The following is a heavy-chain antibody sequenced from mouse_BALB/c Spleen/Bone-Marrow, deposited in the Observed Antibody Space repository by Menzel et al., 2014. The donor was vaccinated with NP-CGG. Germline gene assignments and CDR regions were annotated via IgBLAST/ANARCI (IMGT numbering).Heavy chain of an antibody. V-gene: IGHV14-3*02. Sequence: EVQGVESGAELVEPGASVKLSCTASGFNIKDTYMHWVKQRPEQGLEWIGRIDPANGNTKYDPKFQGKATITADTSSNTAYLQLNSLTSEDTAVYYCASYRYAWYFDVWGAGTTVTVSS. CDR1: GFNIKDTY. CDR3: ASYRYAWYFDV. D-gene: IGHD2-14*01. CDR2: IDPANGNT. J-gene: IGHJ1*01.